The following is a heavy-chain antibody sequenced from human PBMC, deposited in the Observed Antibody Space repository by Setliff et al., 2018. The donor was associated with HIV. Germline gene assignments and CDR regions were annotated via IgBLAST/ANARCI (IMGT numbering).Heavy chain of an antibody. Sequence: SETLRLSCAASGFTISNAWMKGSRQRPGKGLEWIGTFYYNGDSRYNPSLKSRVTMSLDTSKNQFSLNLNSVTAADAAVYFCARAREGWKPFAFDYWGQGTLVTVSS. V-gene: IGHV4-59*08. J-gene: IGHJ4*02. CDR2: FYYNGDS. D-gene: IGHD1-1*01. CDR1: GFTISNAW. CDR3: ARAREGWKPFAFDY.